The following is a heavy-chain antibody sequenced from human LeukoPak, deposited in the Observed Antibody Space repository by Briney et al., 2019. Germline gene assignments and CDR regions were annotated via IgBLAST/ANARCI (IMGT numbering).Heavy chain of an antibody. V-gene: IGHV3-48*01. CDR1: GFTFSSYS. CDR2: ISSSSSAI. Sequence: GGSLRLSCAASGFTFSSYSMNWVRQAPGKGLEWVSYISSSSSAIYYADSVKGRFTISRDNAKNSLFLQMNSLRAEDTAVYYCARAYYYDSSGALDYWGQGTLVTVSS. J-gene: IGHJ4*02. CDR3: ARAYYYDSSGALDY. D-gene: IGHD3-22*01.